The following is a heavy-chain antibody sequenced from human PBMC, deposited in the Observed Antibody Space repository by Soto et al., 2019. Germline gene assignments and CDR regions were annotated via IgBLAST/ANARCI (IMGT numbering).Heavy chain of an antibody. CDR2: ISSSSSNI. CDR3: ARVVDYYDPYYYYGMDV. CDR1: GFTFSSYA. V-gene: IGHV3-21*01. J-gene: IGHJ6*02. Sequence: GGSLRLSCAASGFTFSSYAMSWVRQAPGKGLEWVSSISSSSSNIYYADSVKGRFTISRDNAKNSLYLQMNSLRAEDTAVYYCARVVDYYDPYYYYGMDVWGQGTTVTVSS. D-gene: IGHD3-22*01.